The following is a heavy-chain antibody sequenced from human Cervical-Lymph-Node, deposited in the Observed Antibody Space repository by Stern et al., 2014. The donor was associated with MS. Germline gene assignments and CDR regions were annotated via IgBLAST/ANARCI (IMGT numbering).Heavy chain of an antibody. V-gene: IGHV1-69*01. J-gene: IGHJ4*02. D-gene: IGHD3-16*02. Sequence: VQLVESGAGVKKPGSSVKVSCKASGGTISNYIIGWVRQAPGQGLEWMGGIIPMFGIANYAEKFQDRVTITADESTSTAYMDLSSLRSEDTAVYYCARATSDYIWGTYRFLDSWGQGPLVIVSS. CDR2: IIPMFGIA. CDR1: GGTISNYI. CDR3: ARATSDYIWGTYRFLDS.